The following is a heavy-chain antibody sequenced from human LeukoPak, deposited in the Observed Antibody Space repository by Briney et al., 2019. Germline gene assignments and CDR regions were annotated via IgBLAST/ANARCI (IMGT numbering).Heavy chain of an antibody. D-gene: IGHD3-9*01. CDR1: GGSFSGYY. J-gene: IGHJ4*02. V-gene: IGHV4-34*01. CDR3: ARGSKYYDILG. CDR2: INHSGST. Sequence: PSETLSLTCAVYGGSFSGYYWSWIRQPPGKGLEWIGEINHSGSTNYNPSLKSRVTISVDTSKNQFSLKLSSVTAADTAVYYCARGSKYYDILGWGQGTLGTVSS.